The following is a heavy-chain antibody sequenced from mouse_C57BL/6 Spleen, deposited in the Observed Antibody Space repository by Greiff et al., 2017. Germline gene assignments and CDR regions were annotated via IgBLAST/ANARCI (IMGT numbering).Heavy chain of an antibody. V-gene: IGHV3-6*01. CDR1: GYSITSGYY. Sequence: EVHLVESGPGLVKPSQSLSLTCSVTGYSITSGYYWNWIRQFPGNKLEWMGYISYDGSNNYNPSLKNRISITRDTSKNQFFLKLNSVTTEDTATYYCARDDYGSGDYWGQGTTLTVSS. D-gene: IGHD1-1*01. J-gene: IGHJ2*01. CDR2: ISYDGSN. CDR3: ARDDYGSGDY.